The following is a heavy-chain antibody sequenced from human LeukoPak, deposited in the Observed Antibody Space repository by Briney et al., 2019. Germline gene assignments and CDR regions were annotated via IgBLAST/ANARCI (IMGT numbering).Heavy chain of an antibody. CDR1: GCSISSYY. CDR2: IYYNGNT. V-gene: IGHV4-59*08. J-gene: IGHJ4*02. Sequence: PSETLSLPCTVSGCSISSYYLSWIRQPPGKGLEWIGYIYYNGNTNYNPSLKSRVTMSVDTSKNHFSLKLTSVTAADAAVYYCARHCCRDGNNFDSWGEGDLVSVSS. D-gene: IGHD5-24*01. CDR3: ARHCCRDGNNFDS.